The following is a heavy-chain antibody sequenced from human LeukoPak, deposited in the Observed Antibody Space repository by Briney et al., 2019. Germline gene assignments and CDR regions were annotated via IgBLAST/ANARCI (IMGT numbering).Heavy chain of an antibody. CDR1: GYTFTGYY. V-gene: IGHV1-2*06. J-gene: IGHJ4*02. D-gene: IGHD1-26*01. CDR3: ARGAPGATRVSDY. CDR2: INPNSGGT. Sequence: GASVKVSCKASGYTFTGYYMHWVRQAPGQGLEWMGRINPNSGGTNYAQKFQGRVTMTRDTSISTAYMELSRLRSDDTAVYYCARGAPGATRVSDYWGQGTLVTVSS.